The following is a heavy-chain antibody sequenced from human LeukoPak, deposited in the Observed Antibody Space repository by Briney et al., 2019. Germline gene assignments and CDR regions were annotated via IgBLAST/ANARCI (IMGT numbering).Heavy chain of an antibody. CDR2: IYHSGST. CDR3: ARIPAGYSSSWYEGRDAFDI. Sequence: SETLSLTCTVSGGSISSGGYYWSWIRQPPGKGLEWSGYIYHSGSTYYNPSLKSRVTISVDRSKNQFSLKLSSVTAADTAVYYCARIPAGYSSSWYEGRDAFDIWGQGTMVTVSS. CDR1: GGSISSGGYY. D-gene: IGHD6-13*01. V-gene: IGHV4-30-2*01. J-gene: IGHJ3*02.